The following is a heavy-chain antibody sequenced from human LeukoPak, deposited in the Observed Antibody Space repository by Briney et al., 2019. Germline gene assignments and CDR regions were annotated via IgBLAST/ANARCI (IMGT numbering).Heavy chain of an antibody. CDR1: GDSINSGGYY. D-gene: IGHD2-21*01. J-gene: IGHJ4*02. Sequence: SETLSLTCTVSGDSINSGGYYWSWIRQPAGKGLEWIGHIYSSGSTNYNPSLKSRVTISVDTSKDQFSVRLSSVTAADTSVYYCARFVRHCGIADCLDYWGQGTLVTVSS. V-gene: IGHV4-61*09. CDR2: IYSSGST. CDR3: ARFVRHCGIADCLDY.